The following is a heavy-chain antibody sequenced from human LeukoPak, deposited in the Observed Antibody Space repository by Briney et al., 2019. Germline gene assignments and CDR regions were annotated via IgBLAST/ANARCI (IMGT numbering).Heavy chain of an antibody. CDR2: IYYSGST. J-gene: IGHJ4*02. Sequence: SQTLSLTCIVSGASISSESYYWSWIRQPPGKGLEWIGYIYYSGSTNYNPSLKSRVTISVDTSKNQFSLKLSSVTAADTAVYYCARVKVGEFDYWGQGTLVTVSS. CDR1: GASISSESYY. V-gene: IGHV4-61*01. D-gene: IGHD4-17*01. CDR3: ARVKVGEFDY.